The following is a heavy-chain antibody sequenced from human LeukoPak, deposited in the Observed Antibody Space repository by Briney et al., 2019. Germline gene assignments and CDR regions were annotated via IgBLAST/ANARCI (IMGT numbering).Heavy chain of an antibody. CDR3: ARGRMAVAGSYEY. CDR2: IKPDGSEK. V-gene: IGHV3-7*05. CDR1: GITFGSYW. D-gene: IGHD6-19*01. Sequence: GGSLRLSCTASGITFGSYWMTWVRQAPGKGLECVANIKPDGSEKYYVDSVEGRFTISGDNAKNSLFLEMNSLRAEDTAVYYCARGRMAVAGSYEYWGQGTLVSVSS. J-gene: IGHJ4*02.